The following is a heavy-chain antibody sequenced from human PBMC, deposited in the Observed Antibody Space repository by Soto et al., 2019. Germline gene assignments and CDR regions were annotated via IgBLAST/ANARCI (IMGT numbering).Heavy chain of an antibody. CDR2: ISGSGGST. D-gene: IGHD3-10*01. Sequence: EVQLLESGGGLVQPGGSLRLSCAASGFTFSSYAMSWVRQAPGKGLEWVSAISGSGGSTYYADSVKGRFTISRDNSKNTLYLQMNSLRAEDTAVYYCAKRNPEHVLLWFGELLFVWFDPWGQGTLVTVSS. J-gene: IGHJ5*02. CDR1: GFTFSSYA. V-gene: IGHV3-23*01. CDR3: AKRNPEHVLLWFGELLFVWFDP.